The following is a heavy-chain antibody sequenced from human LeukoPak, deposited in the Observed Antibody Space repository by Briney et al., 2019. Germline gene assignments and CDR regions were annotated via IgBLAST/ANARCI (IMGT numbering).Heavy chain of an antibody. CDR3: ARPQLGYCRSTSCYSPDY. V-gene: IGHV3-21*01. J-gene: IGHJ4*02. CDR2: ISSSSSYI. CDR1: GFTFSSYS. D-gene: IGHD2-2*01. Sequence: GGSLRLSCAASGFTFSSYSMNWVRQAPGKGLEWVSSISSSSSYIYYADSVKGRFTISRDNAKNSLYLQMNSLRAEDTAVYYCARPQLGYCRSTSCYSPDYWGQGTLVTVSS.